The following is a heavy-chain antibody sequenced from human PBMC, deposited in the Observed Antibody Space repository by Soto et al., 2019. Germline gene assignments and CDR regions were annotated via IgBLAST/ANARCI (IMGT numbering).Heavy chain of an antibody. CDR3: VTDGIFGPNYIWGSSFTDY. J-gene: IGHJ4*02. D-gene: IGHD3-16*01. Sequence: QMQLVQSGPEVKKPGTSVKVSCKASGFTFTPSGVQWVRQARGQRLEGIGWIVGGSGHTDYAQKFQERVFGTWDKSTNTAYMELSILRSEDTAVYYCVTDGIFGPNYIWGSSFTDYWGQGTLVTVSS. V-gene: IGHV1-58*01. CDR1: GFTFTPSG. CDR2: IVGGSGHT.